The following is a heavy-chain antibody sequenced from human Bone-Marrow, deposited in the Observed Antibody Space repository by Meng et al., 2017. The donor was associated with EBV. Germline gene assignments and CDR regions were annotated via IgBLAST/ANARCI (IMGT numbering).Heavy chain of an antibody. CDR2: INVGNGDT. V-gene: IGHV1-3*01. CDR1: GYTFSTYA. CDR3: ARDSSGDSRNFDP. J-gene: IGHJ5*02. Sequence: HSGAGVEKTGASVKFPFKASGYTFSTYAIHWVRQAPGQRLEWMGLINVGNGDTKYSHELQGRVTITRDTSASTAYMELRSLRSEDTAVYYCARDSSGDSRNFDPWGQGTLVTVSS. D-gene: IGHD3-22*01.